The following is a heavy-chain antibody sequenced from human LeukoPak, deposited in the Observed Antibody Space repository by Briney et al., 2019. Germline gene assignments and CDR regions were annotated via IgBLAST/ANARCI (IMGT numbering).Heavy chain of an antibody. CDR3: AKGGSSWSRFDY. CDR2: ISSSGEST. D-gene: IGHD6-13*01. CDR1: GFTFDDYA. V-gene: IGHV3-23*01. J-gene: IGHJ4*02. Sequence: GGSLRLSCAASGFTFDDYAMHWVRQAPGKGLEWVSTISSSGESTYYAYSVKGRFTISRDNSKNTLYLQMSSLRAEDTAVYYCAKGGSSWSRFDYWGQGTLVTVSS.